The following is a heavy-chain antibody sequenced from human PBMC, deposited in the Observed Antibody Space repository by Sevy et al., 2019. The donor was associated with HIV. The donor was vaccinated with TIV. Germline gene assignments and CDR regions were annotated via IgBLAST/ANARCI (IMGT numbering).Heavy chain of an antibody. CDR1: GLTLTTTS. CDR2: VTSDGTT. Sequence: GGSLRLSCAASGLTLTTTSMSWVRQAPGKGLEWVAGVTSDGTTSYADSVMERFTVSSDNSKSAVYLQMNNLGPEDTAVYYCAREGCTKPHDYWGQGTLVTVSS. CDR3: AREGCTKPHDY. D-gene: IGHD2-8*01. J-gene: IGHJ4*02. V-gene: IGHV3-53*01.